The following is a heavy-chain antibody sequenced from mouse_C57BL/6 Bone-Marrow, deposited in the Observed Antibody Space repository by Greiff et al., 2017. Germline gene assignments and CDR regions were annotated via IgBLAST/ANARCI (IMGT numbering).Heavy chain of an antibody. CDR1: GYTFTSYT. J-gene: IGHJ2*01. Sequence: QVQLQQSGAELARPGASVKMSCKASGYTFTSYTMHWVKQRPGQGLEWIGYINPSSGYTKYNQKFKDKATLTADKSSSTAYMQLSSLTSEDSAVXYCATPNLLLARHFDNWGKGTTLTVSS. CDR2: INPSSGYT. V-gene: IGHV1-4*01. D-gene: IGHD1-1*01. CDR3: ATPNLLLARHFDN.